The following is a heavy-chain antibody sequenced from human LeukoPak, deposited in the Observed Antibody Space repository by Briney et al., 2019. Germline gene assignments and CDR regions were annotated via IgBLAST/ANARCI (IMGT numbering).Heavy chain of an antibody. V-gene: IGHV3-30*18. CDR1: GFTFSSYG. Sequence: GGSLRLSCAASGFTFSSYGMHWVRQAPGKGLEWVAVISYDGSNKYYADSVKGRFIISRDNSKNTLYLQMNSLRAEDTAVYYCAKDRSDNWFDPWGQATLVTVSS. CDR3: AKDRSDNWFDP. CDR2: ISYDGSNK. J-gene: IGHJ5*02.